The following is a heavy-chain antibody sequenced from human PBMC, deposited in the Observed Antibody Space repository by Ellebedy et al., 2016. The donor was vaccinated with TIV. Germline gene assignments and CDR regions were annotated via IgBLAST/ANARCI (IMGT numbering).Heavy chain of an antibody. CDR3: GRDLRLGELSLKH. CDR1: GGXXSSYX. D-gene: IGHD3-16*02. CDR2: IYYSGST. J-gene: IGHJ4*02. V-gene: IGHV4-59*12. Sequence: MPSETLSLTCTVSGGXXSSYXXSWIPPPPGKGLEWLGYIYYSGSTNYNPSLKSRVTISVDTSKNQFSLKLSSVTAADTAVYYCGRDLRLGELSLKHWGQGTLVTVSS.